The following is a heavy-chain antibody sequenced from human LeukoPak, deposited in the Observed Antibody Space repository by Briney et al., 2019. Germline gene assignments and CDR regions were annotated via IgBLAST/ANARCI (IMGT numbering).Heavy chain of an antibody. Sequence: GGSLRLSCAAAGFTFSTYWMHWVRHAPGKGPVWVSHIDPDGTNTAYADSVKGRFTISRDNAKNTLYLQMNSLRVEDTAVYYCAKDLHWGQFDFWGQGTQVTVSS. CDR1: GFTFSTYW. V-gene: IGHV3-74*01. CDR2: IDPDGTNT. CDR3: AKDLHWGQFDF. J-gene: IGHJ4*02. D-gene: IGHD7-27*01.